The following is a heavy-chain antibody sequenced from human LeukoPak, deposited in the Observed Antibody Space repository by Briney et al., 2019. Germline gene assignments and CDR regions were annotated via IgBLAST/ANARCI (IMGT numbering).Heavy chain of an antibody. D-gene: IGHD4-11*01. J-gene: IGHJ4*02. CDR2: IYTSETT. CDR1: GASISSYY. CDR3: AKSPPDSNHLDF. V-gene: IGHV4-4*07. Sequence: SETLSLTCTVSGASISSYYWNWLRQPAGKGLEWIGRIYTSETTNYNPSLKSRVTMSVDTSKNQFSLRLSSVTAADTAVYYCAKSPPDSNHLDFWGQGTLVTVSS.